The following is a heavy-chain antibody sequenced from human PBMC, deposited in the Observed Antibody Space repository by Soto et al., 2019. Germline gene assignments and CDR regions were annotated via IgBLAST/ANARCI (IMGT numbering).Heavy chain of an antibody. CDR2: INSDGSST. CDR3: ASSYDILTGYYPYNWFDP. J-gene: IGHJ5*02. V-gene: IGHV3-74*01. Sequence: GGSLRLSCAASGFTFSSYWMHWVRQAPGKGLVWVSRINSDGSSTSYADSVKGRFTISRDNAKNTLYLQMNSLRAEDTAVYYCASSYDILTGYYPYNWFDPWGQGTLVTVSS. D-gene: IGHD3-9*01. CDR1: GFTFSSYW.